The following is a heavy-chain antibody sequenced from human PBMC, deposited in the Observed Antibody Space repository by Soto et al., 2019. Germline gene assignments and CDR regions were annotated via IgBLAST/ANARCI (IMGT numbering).Heavy chain of an antibody. J-gene: IGHJ4*02. Sequence: EVLLLDSGGGLVQPGGSLRLSCAASGFTFSNYAMTWVRQAPGKGPEWISTVNNGGGGTYYADSVKGRFTISRDNSKNTLYLPVSSLGAEDTAVYYCAKERLGRGIDYWGQGILVTVSS. CDR2: VNNGGGGT. CDR1: GFTFSNYA. V-gene: IGHV3-23*01. CDR3: AKERLGRGIDY. D-gene: IGHD3-10*01.